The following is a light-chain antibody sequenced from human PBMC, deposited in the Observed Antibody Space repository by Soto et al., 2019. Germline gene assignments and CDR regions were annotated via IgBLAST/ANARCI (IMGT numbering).Light chain of an antibody. CDR3: QQRSNWPIT. CDR2: GAS. Sequence: EIVLTQSPATLSLSPGERATLSCRASQSVSSYLAWYQQKPGQAPRLLISGASNRATGIPDRFSGSGSGTDFTLTISSLEPEDFAVYYCQQRSNWPITFGQGTRLENK. CDR1: QSVSSY. V-gene: IGKV3-11*01. J-gene: IGKJ5*01.